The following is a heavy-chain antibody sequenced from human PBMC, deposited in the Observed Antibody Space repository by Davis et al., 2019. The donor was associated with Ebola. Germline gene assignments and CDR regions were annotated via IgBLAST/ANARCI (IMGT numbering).Heavy chain of an antibody. J-gene: IGHJ4*02. CDR3: ARDLFRGVHYFDY. CDR1: GFTFSTYW. CDR2: IKQDGSEK. V-gene: IGHV3-7*01. Sequence: GESLKISCAASGFTFSTYWMSWVRQAPGKGLEWVANIKQDGSEKYYVDSVKGRFTISRDNAKNSLYLQMNSLRAEDTAVYYCARDLFRGVHYFDYWGQGTLVTVSS. D-gene: IGHD1-1*01.